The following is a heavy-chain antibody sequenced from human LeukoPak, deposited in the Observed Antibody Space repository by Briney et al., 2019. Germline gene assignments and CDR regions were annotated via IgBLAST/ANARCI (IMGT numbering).Heavy chain of an antibody. J-gene: IGHJ4*02. CDR1: GFTFSSYA. V-gene: IGHV3-30*04. CDR2: ISYDGSNK. CDR3: ARDKTKQWLAEIDY. Sequence: PGGSLRFSCAASGFTFSSYAMHWVRQAPGKGLEWVAVISYDGSNKYYADSVKGRFTISRDNSKNTLYLQMNSLRAEDTAVYYCARDKTKQWLAEIDYWGQGTLVTVSS. D-gene: IGHD6-19*01.